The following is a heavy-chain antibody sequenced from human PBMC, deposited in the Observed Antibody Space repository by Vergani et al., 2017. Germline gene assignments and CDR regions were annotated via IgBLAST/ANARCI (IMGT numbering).Heavy chain of an antibody. V-gene: IGHV4-34*01. CDR3: ARGERYCSGGSGYPPLGEYFQH. D-gene: IGHD2-15*01. CDR1: GGSFSGYY. J-gene: IGHJ1*01. Sequence: QVQLQQWGAGLLKPSETLSLTCAVYGGSFSGYYWSWIRQPPGKGLEWIGEINHSGSTNYNPSLKSRVTISVDTSKNQFSLKLSSVTAADTAVYYCARGERYCSGGSGYPPLGEYFQHWGQGTLVTVSS. CDR2: INHSGST.